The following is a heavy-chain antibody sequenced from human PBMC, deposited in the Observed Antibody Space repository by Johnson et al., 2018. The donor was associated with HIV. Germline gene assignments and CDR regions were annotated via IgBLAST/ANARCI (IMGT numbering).Heavy chain of an antibody. D-gene: IGHD6-6*01. CDR3: GRGVEYSSSSGDAFDI. CDR1: GFTVSSNY. J-gene: IGHJ3*02. V-gene: IGHV3-53*01. CDR2: IYSGGST. Sequence: VQLVESGGGLIQPGGSLRLSCAASGFTVSSNYMSWVRQAPGKGLEWVSVIYSGGSTYYADSVKGRFTISRDNSKNTLYLQMKSLRAEDTAVDYCGRGVEYSSSSGDAFDIWGQGTMVTVSS.